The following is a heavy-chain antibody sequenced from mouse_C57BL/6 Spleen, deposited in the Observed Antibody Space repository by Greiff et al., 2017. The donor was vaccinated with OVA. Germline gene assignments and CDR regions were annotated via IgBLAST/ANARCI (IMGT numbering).Heavy chain of an antibody. J-gene: IGHJ1*03. Sequence: QVQLQQPGAELVRPGSSVKLSCKASGYTFTSYWMHWVKQRPIQGLEWIGNIDPSDSETHYNQKFKDKATLTVDKSSSTAYMQLSSLTSEDSAVYYCARGGMGYDDFWYFDVWGTGTTVTVSS. CDR3: ARGGMGYDDFWYFDV. V-gene: IGHV1-52*01. D-gene: IGHD2-2*01. CDR2: IDPSDSET. CDR1: GYTFTSYW.